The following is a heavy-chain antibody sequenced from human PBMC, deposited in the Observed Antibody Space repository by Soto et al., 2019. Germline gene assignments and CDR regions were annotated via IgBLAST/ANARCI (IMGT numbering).Heavy chain of an antibody. CDR3: ARGYCSSTSCDNYYYYYMDV. CDR1: GFTFSSYA. D-gene: IGHD2-2*02. J-gene: IGHJ6*03. Sequence: GGSLRLSCAASGFTFSSYAMHWVRQAPGKGLEYVSAISSNGGSTYYANSVKGRFTISRDNSKNTLYLQMGSLRAEDMAVYYCARGYCSSTSCDNYYYYYMDVWGKGTTVTVSS. V-gene: IGHV3-64*01. CDR2: ISSNGGST.